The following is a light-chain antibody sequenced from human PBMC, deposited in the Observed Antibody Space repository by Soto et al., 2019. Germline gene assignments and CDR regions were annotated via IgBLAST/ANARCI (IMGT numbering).Light chain of an antibody. CDR2: GAS. Sequence: IQLTQSPSSLSASVGDRVTITCRASQGISSYLAWYQQKPGKAPKLLVYGASTLEGGVPFRFSGSGSGTDFTLTISSLQPEDFATYYCQQLNTYPITFGQGTRLEIK. CDR1: QGISSY. J-gene: IGKJ5*01. V-gene: IGKV1-9*01. CDR3: QQLNTYPIT.